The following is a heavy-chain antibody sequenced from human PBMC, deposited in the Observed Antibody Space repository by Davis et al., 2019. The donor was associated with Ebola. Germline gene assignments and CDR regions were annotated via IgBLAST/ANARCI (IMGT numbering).Heavy chain of an antibody. CDR1: GGSISSGGYY. Sequence: SETLSLTCTVSGGSISSGGYYWSWIRQHPGKGLEWIGFIYYSGSTYYNPSLKGRVTISVDTSKNQFSLKLSSVTAADTAVYYCARSIVVPAAIRPYNWFDPWGQGTLVTVSS. J-gene: IGHJ5*02. V-gene: IGHV4-30-4*08. D-gene: IGHD2-2*01. CDR3: ARSIVVPAAIRPYNWFDP. CDR2: IYYSGST.